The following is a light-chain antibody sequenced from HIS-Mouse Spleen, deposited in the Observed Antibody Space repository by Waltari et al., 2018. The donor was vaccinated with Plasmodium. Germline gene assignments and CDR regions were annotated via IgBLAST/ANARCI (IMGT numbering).Light chain of an antibody. CDR2: QAS. V-gene: IGKV1-5*03. CDR1: QSISSW. CDR3: QQYNSYSLT. J-gene: IGKJ1*01. Sequence: DIQITESPSTLSASVGERVTLTCRASQSISSWLAWYQQKPGKAPKLLIYQASSLESGVPSRFSGSGSGTEFTFTISSLQPDDFATYYCQQYNSYSLTFGQGTKVEIK.